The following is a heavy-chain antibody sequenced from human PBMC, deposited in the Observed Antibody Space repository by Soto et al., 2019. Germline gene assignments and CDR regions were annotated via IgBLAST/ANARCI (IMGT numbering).Heavy chain of an antibody. CDR1: GFTFSSYW. V-gene: IGHV3-7*04. Sequence: EVPLVESGGGLVQPGGSLRLSCAASGFTFSSYWMNWVRQAPGKGLEWVANIKQDESEKYYVDSVKGRFTISRDNARNSLYLQMNSLRVEDTAVYFCAGGSGWLVTDWGQGTLVTVSS. J-gene: IGHJ4*02. CDR2: IKQDESEK. CDR3: AGGSGWLVTD. D-gene: IGHD6-19*01.